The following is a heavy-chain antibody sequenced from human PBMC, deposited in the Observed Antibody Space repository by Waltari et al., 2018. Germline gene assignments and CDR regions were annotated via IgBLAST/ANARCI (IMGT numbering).Heavy chain of an antibody. CDR2: VSWSGATV. D-gene: IGHD3-16*01. V-gene: IGHV3-9*01. Sequence: EVQLLAPWGGLVQPGRFLRLSCAASGFDFSDYTMHWVRQVPRKGLGWVSVVSWSGATVGYADSVNGRFAISRYNAKNSLYLQMNSLRVEDTAFYYCAASRGVYWYFDFWGRGTLVSFSS. J-gene: IGHJ2*01. CDR3: AASRGVYWYFDF. CDR1: GFDFSDYT.